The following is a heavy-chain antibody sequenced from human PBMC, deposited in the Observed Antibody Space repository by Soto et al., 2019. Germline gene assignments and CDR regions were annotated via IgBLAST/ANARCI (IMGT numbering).Heavy chain of an antibody. J-gene: IGHJ4*02. CDR3: ARATGTSAPADFDY. D-gene: IGHD1-1*01. Sequence: GGSLRLSCAASGFTFSSFWMHWVRQVPGKGLVWVSRINTDGSSTSYADSVKGRFTISRDNAKNTVYLQMNSLRAEDTAVYYCARATGTSAPADFDYWGQGTLVTVSS. CDR1: GFTFSSFW. CDR2: INTDGSST. V-gene: IGHV3-74*01.